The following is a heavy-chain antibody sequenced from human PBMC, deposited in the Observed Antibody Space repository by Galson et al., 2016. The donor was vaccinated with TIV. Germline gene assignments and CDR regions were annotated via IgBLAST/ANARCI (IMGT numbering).Heavy chain of an antibody. CDR2: ITGRGGHS. CDR1: GFTFSDFA. CDR3: ARGARFGQPFYFDY. Sequence: SLRLSCATSGFTFSDFAVAWVRQAPTKGLEWVSVITGRGGHSYYAASVKGRFTIFRDNSQGTVILQMSSLRVEDTAVYFCARGARFGQPFYFDYWGQGALVAVSS. D-gene: IGHD1-14*01. J-gene: IGHJ4*02. V-gene: IGHV3-23*01.